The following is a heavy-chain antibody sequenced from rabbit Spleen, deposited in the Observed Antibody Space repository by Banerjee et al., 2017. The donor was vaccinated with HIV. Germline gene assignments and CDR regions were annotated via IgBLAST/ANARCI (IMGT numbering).Heavy chain of an antibody. CDR3: VRDNAGYAGYGDDNL. CDR1: GFDFTNYG. J-gene: IGHJ4*01. D-gene: IGHD7-1*01. Sequence: QEQLVESGGGLVQPGGSLKLSCKASGFDFTNYGVTWVRQAPGKGLEWIACIAGSSSGFTYSATWAKGRFTCSKTSSTTVTLQMTSLTAADTATYFCVRDNAGYAGYGDDNLWGQGTLVTVS. V-gene: IGHV1S45*01. CDR2: IAGSSSGFT.